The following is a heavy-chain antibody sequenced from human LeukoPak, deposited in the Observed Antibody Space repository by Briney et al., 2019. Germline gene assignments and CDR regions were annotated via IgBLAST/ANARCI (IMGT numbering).Heavy chain of an antibody. CDR1: GYTFTSYA. CDR3: ARAEQWLVRPWGRDFDY. CDR2: INAGNGNT. V-gene: IGHV1-3*01. D-gene: IGHD6-19*01. Sequence: ASVKVSCKASGYTFTSYAMHWGRQAPGQRLEWMGWINAGNGNTKYSQKFQGRVTITRDTSTSTAYMELSSLRSEDTAVYYCARAEQWLVRPWGRDFDYWGQGTLVTVSS. J-gene: IGHJ4*02.